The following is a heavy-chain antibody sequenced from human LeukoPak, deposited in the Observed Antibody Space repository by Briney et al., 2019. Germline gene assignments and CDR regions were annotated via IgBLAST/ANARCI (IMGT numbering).Heavy chain of an antibody. J-gene: IGHJ4*02. CDR1: GFTFSSYA. CDR3: AKLSYSSGWYEDY. D-gene: IGHD6-19*01. Sequence: TGGSLRLSCAASGFTFSSYAMSWVRQAPGKGLEWVSAISGSGGSTYYAGSVKGRFTISRDNSKNTLYLQMNSLRAEDTAVYYCAKLSYSSGWYEDYWGQGTLVTVS. V-gene: IGHV3-23*01. CDR2: ISGSGGST.